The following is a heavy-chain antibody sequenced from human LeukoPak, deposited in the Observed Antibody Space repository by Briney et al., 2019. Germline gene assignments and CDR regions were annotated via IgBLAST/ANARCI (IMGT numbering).Heavy chain of an antibody. J-gene: IGHJ3*02. Sequence: SETLSLTCTVSGGSLSSYYWSWIRQPPGKGLEWIGDIYISGGTNYNPYLKSRVTISVDKSKNQFSLKLSSVTAADAAVYYCAREKRSTVTTWDGSDAFDIWGQGAMVTVSS. D-gene: IGHD4-17*01. V-gene: IGHV4-59*01. CDR1: GGSLSSYY. CDR3: AREKRSTVTTWDGSDAFDI. CDR2: IYISGGT.